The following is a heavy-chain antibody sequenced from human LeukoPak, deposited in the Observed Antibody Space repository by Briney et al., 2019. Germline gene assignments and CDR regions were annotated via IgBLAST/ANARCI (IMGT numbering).Heavy chain of an antibody. CDR1: GFTFSSYW. V-gene: IGHV3-7*01. J-gene: IGHJ4*02. Sequence: RRSLRLSCTASGFTFSSYWTRWVRQAPGKGLEWVANIKQDGSEKYYVDSVKGRFTISRDNAKNSLYLQMNSLRAEDTAVYYCARPPRYDFRSGYLDYWGQGTLVTVSS. CDR3: ARPPRYDFRSGYLDY. D-gene: IGHD3-3*01. CDR2: IKQDGSEK.